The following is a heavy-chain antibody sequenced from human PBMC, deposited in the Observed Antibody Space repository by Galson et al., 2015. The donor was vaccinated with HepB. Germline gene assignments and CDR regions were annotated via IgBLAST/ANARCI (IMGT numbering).Heavy chain of an antibody. Sequence: SVKVSCKASGDRFTKYAFSWVRQAPGQGLEWLGGIITIFGATDYAQKFQGRVSITADEFTTTVYMELNSLKSEDTAVYYCARVGEGFDYWGQGTLVTVSS. CDR1: GDRFTKYA. J-gene: IGHJ4*02. CDR3: ARVGEGFDY. V-gene: IGHV1-69*13. CDR2: IITIFGAT.